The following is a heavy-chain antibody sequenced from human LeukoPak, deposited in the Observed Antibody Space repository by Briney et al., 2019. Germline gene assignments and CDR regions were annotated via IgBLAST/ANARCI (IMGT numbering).Heavy chain of an antibody. CDR2: INHSGST. D-gene: IGHD2-2*01. CDR3: ARAHFTNIVVVPAAIKGFDP. CDR1: GGSFSGYY. J-gene: IGHJ5*02. Sequence: SETLSLTCAVYGGSFSGYYWSWLRQPPGKGLEWIGEINHSGSTNYNPSLKSRVTISVDTSKNQFSLKLSSVTAADTAVYYCARAHFTNIVVVPAAIKGFDPWGQGTLVTVSS. V-gene: IGHV4-34*01.